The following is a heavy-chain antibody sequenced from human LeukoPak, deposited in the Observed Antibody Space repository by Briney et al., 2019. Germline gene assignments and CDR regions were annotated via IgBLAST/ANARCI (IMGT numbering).Heavy chain of an antibody. J-gene: IGHJ4*02. D-gene: IGHD5-12*01. CDR3: ATVVRRNSGYGENDN. Sequence: PGGSLRLSCAASGFTFSSYGMGWVRQAPGKGLEWVSSISGGGETTYYADSVKGRFTISRENSKNTLYLQMNSLRAEDTAVYYCATVVRRNSGYGENDNWGQGTLVTVSS. CDR2: ISGGGETT. V-gene: IGHV3-23*01. CDR1: GFTFSSYG.